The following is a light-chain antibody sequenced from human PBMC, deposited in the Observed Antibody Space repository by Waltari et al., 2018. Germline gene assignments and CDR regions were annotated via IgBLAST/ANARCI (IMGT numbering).Light chain of an antibody. V-gene: IGLV2-14*01. Sequence: QSALTPPASVSGSPGQSITISCTGTNSDVGGYNYVSWYQQRPGKAPQLLVSEVTNRPSGVSNRFSGSKSDNTASLTISGLLAEDEADYYCSSYTNSSTYVFGTGTKVTVL. J-gene: IGLJ1*01. CDR1: NSDVGGYNY. CDR3: SSYTNSSTYV. CDR2: EVT.